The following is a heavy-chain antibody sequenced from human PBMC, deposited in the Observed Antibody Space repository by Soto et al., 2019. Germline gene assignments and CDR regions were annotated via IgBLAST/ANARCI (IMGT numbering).Heavy chain of an antibody. CDR3: ARVPLYCSSTSCSANDYYYLDV. CDR1: GYTFTSYA. Sequence: QVQLVQSGAEVKKPGASVKVSCKASGYTFTSYAMHWVRQAPGQRLEWMGWINAGNGNTKYSQKFQGRGTITRDTSASTANMELSSLRSEDTAVNYCARVPLYCSSTSCSANDYYYLDVWGKGTTVTVSS. D-gene: IGHD2-2*01. CDR2: INAGNGNT. J-gene: IGHJ6*03. V-gene: IGHV1-3*01.